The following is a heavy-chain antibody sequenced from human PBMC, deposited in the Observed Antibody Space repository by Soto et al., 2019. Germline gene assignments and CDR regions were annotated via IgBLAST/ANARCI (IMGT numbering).Heavy chain of an antibody. CDR2: IYYSGST. CDR1: GGSISSYY. D-gene: IGHD2-15*01. V-gene: IGHV4-59*08. J-gene: IGHJ4*02. Sequence: QVQLQESGPGLVKPSETLSLTCTVSGGSISSYYWSWIRQPPGKGLEWIGYIYYSGSTNYNPSLKSRVFISVDTSKNQFSLKLSSVTAADTAVYYCARRYGGTFDYWGQGTLVTVSS. CDR3: ARRYGGTFDY.